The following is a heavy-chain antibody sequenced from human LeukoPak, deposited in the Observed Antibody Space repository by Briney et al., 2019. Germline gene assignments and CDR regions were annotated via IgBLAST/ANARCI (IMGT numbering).Heavy chain of an antibody. CDR1: GFTFSSYS. CDR3: ARTFDY. V-gene: IGHV3-48*02. J-gene: IGHJ4*02. Sequence: GGSLRPSCAASGFTFSSYSMNWVRPAPGKGLGWVSYISSSSSTIYYADSVKGPFPNSRDNANNSLYLQMNSLRDEDSAVYCCARTFDYWGQGTLVTVSS. CDR2: ISSSSSTI.